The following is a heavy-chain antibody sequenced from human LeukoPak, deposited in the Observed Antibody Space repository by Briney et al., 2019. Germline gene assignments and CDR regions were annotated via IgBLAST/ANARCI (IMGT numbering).Heavy chain of an antibody. Sequence: GGSLRLSCAASGFTFSSYSMSWVRQAPGKGLEWVSDVSYSGGSTYYADSAKGRFTISRDNSKNTLYLQMNSLRAEDTAVYYCAKARGYDQYYFDFWGQGTLVTVSS. CDR1: GFTFSSYS. V-gene: IGHV3-23*01. CDR3: AKARGYDQYYFDF. D-gene: IGHD5-12*01. CDR2: VSYSGGST. J-gene: IGHJ4*02.